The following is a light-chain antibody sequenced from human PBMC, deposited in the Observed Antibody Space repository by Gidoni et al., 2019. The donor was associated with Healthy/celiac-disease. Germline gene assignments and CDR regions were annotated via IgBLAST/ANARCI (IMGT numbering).Light chain of an antibody. V-gene: IGKV4-1*01. Sequence: DIVMTQSPDYMAVSLGERATINCKSSQSVLYSSNNKNYLAWYQQKPGQPPKLLIFWASTRESGVPDRFSGSGSGTDFTLTISSLQAEDVAVYYCQQYYNTPYTFGQXTKLEIK. J-gene: IGKJ2*01. CDR3: QQYYNTPYT. CDR1: QSVLYSSNNKNY. CDR2: WAS.